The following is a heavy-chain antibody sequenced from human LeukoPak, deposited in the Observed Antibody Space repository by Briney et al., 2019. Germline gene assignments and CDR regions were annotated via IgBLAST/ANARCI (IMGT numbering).Heavy chain of an antibody. CDR3: AKGGGYGSGSYYIPIY. J-gene: IGHJ4*02. CDR1: GFTFSSYA. V-gene: IGHV3-23*01. CDR2: ISGSGGST. Sequence: GGSLRFSCAASGFTFSSYAMSWVRKAPGKGLKWVSTISGSGGSTYYADSVKGRFTISRDTSKNTLYLQMNSLRAEDTAVYYCAKGGGYGSGSYYIPIYWGQGTLVTVSS. D-gene: IGHD3-10*01.